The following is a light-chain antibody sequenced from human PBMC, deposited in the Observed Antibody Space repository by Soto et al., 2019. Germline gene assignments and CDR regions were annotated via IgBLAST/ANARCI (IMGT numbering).Light chain of an antibody. CDR1: QSLLHSNGYNY. CDR2: LGS. J-gene: IGKJ4*01. V-gene: IGKV2-28*01. Sequence: DIVMTQSPLSLPVTPGEPASISCRSSQSLLHSNGYNYLDWYLQKPGQSPQLLIYLGSNRASGVPDRFSGSESGTEFTLTISSLQPDDFAVYYCQQYNIWPLTFGGGTKVDIK. CDR3: QQYNIWPLT.